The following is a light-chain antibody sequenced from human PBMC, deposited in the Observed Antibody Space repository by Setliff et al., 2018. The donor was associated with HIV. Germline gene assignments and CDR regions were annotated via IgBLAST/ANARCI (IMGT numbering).Light chain of an antibody. Sequence: QSVLTQPASVSGSPGQSITISCTGISSDVGGYYSVSWYQQHPGKAPKLMIYDVINRPSGVSNRFSGSRSGNTASLTISGLQVEDEADYYCSSYTTSSTLYVLGPGTKVTV. J-gene: IGLJ1*01. CDR2: DVI. V-gene: IGLV2-14*03. CDR3: SSYTTSSTLYV. CDR1: SSDVGGYYS.